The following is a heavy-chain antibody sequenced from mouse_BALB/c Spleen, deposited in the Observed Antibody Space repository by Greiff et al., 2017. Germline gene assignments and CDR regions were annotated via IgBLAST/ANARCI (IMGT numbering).Heavy chain of an antibody. D-gene: IGHD1-2*01. J-gene: IGHJ1*01. V-gene: IGHV5-6-3*01. CDR1: GFTFSSYG. CDR3: ARDRDYGHWYFDV. CDR2: INSNGGST. Sequence: EVMLVESGGGLVQPGGSLKLSCAASGFTFSSYGMSWVRQTPDKRLELVATINSNGGSTYYPDSVKGRFTISRDNAKNTLYLQMSSLKSEDTAMYYCARDRDYGHWYFDVWGAGTTVTVSS.